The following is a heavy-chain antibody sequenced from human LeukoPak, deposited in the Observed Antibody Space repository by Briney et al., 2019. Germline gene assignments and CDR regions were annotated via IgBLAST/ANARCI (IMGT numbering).Heavy chain of an antibody. CDR1: GFTFDDYA. V-gene: IGHV3-9*01. CDR3: AKDRSSSWYGVFDY. CDR2: ISWNSGSI. Sequence: PGGSLRLSCAASGFTFDDYAMHWVRQAPGKGLDWVSGISWNSGSIGYADSVKGRFTISRDNAKNSLYLQMNSLRAEDTALYYCAKDRSSSWYGVFDYWGQGTLVTVSS. D-gene: IGHD6-13*01. J-gene: IGHJ4*02.